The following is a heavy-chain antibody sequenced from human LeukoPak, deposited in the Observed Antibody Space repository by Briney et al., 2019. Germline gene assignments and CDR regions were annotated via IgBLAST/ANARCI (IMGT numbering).Heavy chain of an antibody. CDR1: GGSISSYY. CDR3: ARHVGGYYYDSSGYYDAFDI. V-gene: IGHV4-4*07. Sequence: SETLSLTCTVSGGSISSYYWSWIRQPAGKGLEWIGRIYTSGSTNYNPSLKSRVTISVDTSKNQFSLKLSSVTAADTAVYYCARHVGGYYYDSSGYYDAFDIWGQGTMVTVSS. J-gene: IGHJ3*02. CDR2: IYTSGST. D-gene: IGHD3-22*01.